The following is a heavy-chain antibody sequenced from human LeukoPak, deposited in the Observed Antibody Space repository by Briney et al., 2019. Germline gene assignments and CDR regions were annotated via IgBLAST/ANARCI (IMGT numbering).Heavy chain of an antibody. D-gene: IGHD2-2*01. J-gene: IGHJ6*03. CDR1: GGSISSGSYY. CDR2: IYTSGST. CDR3: ARDRVNIVVVPAARFHYYYYMDV. V-gene: IGHV4-61*02. Sequence: SQTLSLTCTVSGGSISSGSYYWSWIRQPAGKGLEWIGRIYTSGSTNYNPSLKSRVTISVDTSKNQFSLKLSSVTAADTAVYYCARDRVNIVVVPAARFHYYYYMDVWGKGTTVTISS.